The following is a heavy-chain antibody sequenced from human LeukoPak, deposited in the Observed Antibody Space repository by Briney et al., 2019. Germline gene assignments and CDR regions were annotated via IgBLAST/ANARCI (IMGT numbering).Heavy chain of an antibody. CDR3: AKGLVSAIQYPFDF. CDR1: GFTFSSYA. V-gene: IGHV3-23*01. Sequence: GGSLRLSCAASGFTFSSYAMSWVRQAPGKGLEWVSLIIGSGDSTYYADSVKGQFTLSRDNSKNTLYLQMNSLRAEDTAIYYCAKGLVSAIQYPFDFWGQGTLVTVSS. J-gene: IGHJ4*02. CDR2: IIGSGDST. D-gene: IGHD2-2*01.